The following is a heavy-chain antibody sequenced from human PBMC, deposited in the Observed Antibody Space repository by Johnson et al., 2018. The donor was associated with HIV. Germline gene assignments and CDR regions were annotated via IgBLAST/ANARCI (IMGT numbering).Heavy chain of an antibody. Sequence: QVQLVESGGGVVQPGRSLRLSCAASGFTFSSYAIHWVRQAPGKGLEWVALVSFDGINKYYADSVKGRFPISRDNAKNSLYLQMNSLRAEDTALYYCARDLDSSSSEDAFDIWGQGTMVTVSS. CDR3: ARDLDSSSSEDAFDI. CDR2: VSFDGINK. J-gene: IGHJ3*02. V-gene: IGHV3-30*04. CDR1: GFTFSSYA. D-gene: IGHD6-6*01.